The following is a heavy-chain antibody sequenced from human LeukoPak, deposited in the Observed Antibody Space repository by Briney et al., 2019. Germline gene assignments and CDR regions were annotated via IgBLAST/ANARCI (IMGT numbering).Heavy chain of an antibody. CDR3: ARLYGSGSYNNHY. D-gene: IGHD3-10*01. V-gene: IGHV5-51*01. Sequence: GASLKISFKGSGYRFTSYWIGWVRHMPGKGLEWMGIIYPGDSDTRYSPSFQGQVTISADKSISTAYLQWRSLKASVTAMYYCARLYGSGSYNNHYWGQGTLVTVSS. CDR2: IYPGDSDT. J-gene: IGHJ4*02. CDR1: GYRFTSYW.